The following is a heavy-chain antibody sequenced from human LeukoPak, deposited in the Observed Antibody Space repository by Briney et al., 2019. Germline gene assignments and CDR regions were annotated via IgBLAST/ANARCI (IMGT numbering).Heavy chain of an antibody. CDR3: ARSNGDYFAYIDY. V-gene: IGHV4-39*01. CDR2: IYYSGNT. J-gene: IGHJ4*02. D-gene: IGHD4-17*01. CDR1: GDSVSSRSRH. Sequence: SETLSLACSVSGDSVSSRSRHWGWIRQPPGKGLEWIGSIYYSGNTYYNPSLKSRVTISVDTSKDQFSLKLTSATAADTAVYYCARSNGDYFAYIDYWGQGTLVTVSS.